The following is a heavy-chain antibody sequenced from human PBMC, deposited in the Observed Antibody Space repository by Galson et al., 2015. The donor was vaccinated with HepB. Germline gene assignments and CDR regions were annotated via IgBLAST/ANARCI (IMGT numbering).Heavy chain of an antibody. J-gene: IGHJ5*02. CDR1: GFTFSSYA. CDR2: ISGSGGST. D-gene: IGHD6-19*01. CDR3: AKVCGQWLARRYNWFDP. Sequence: SLRLSCAASGFTFSSYAMSWVRQAPGKGLEWVSAISGSGGSTYYADSVKGRFTISRDNSKNTLYLQMNSLRAEDTAVYYCAKVCGQWLARRYNWFDPWGQGTLVTVSS. V-gene: IGHV3-23*01.